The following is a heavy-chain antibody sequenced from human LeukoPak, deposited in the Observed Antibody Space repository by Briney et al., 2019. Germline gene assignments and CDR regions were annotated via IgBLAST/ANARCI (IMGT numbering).Heavy chain of an antibody. V-gene: IGHV1-46*01. CDR1: GYTFTSYY. CDR2: INPSGGST. J-gene: IGHJ5*02. D-gene: IGHD3-22*01. Sequence: ASVKVSCKASGYTFTSYYIHWVRQAPGQGLEWMGIINPSGGSTSYAQKFQGRVTMTRDTSTSTVYMELSSLRSEDTAVYYCARDYYDSSGYLASYNWFDPWGQGTLVTVSS. CDR3: ARDYYDSSGYLASYNWFDP.